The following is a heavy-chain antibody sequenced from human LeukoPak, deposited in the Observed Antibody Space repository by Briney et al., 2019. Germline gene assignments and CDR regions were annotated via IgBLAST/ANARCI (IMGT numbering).Heavy chain of an antibody. J-gene: IGHJ4*02. V-gene: IGHV3-23*01. CDR3: ARDPEYSNYFDY. CDR2: ISGSGGST. D-gene: IGHD6-6*01. Sequence: PGGSLRLSCAASGFTFSSYAMSWVRQAPGKGLEWVSAISGSGGSTYYADSVKGRFTISRDNSKNTLYLQMNSLRAEDTAVYYCARDPEYSNYFDYWGQGTLVTVSS. CDR1: GFTFSSYA.